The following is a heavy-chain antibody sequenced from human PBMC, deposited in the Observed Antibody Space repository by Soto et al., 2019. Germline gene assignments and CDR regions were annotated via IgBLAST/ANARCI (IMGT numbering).Heavy chain of an antibody. CDR1: GGTFSSYA. Sequence: ASVKVSCKDSGGTFSSYAIRWVRQAPGQGLEWMGGIIPIFGTANYAQKFQGRVTITADESTSTAYMELSSLRSEDTAVYYCARGGVPAGILGARGWFEPWGPGTLVTVSS. V-gene: IGHV1-69*13. D-gene: IGHD2-2*01. CDR2: IIPIFGTA. J-gene: IGHJ5*02. CDR3: ARGGVPAGILGARGWFEP.